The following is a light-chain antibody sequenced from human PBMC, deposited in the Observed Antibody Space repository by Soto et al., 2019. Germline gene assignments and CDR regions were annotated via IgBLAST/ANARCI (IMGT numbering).Light chain of an antibody. CDR3: SSYISSSTYV. Sequence: QSALTQPASVSGSPGQSITISCTGTSSDIGRYNYVSWYQQYPGKAPKFMIYDVSNRPSGVSNRFSGSKSGNTASLTISGLQAEDEADYYCSSYISSSTYVFGTGTQLPS. CDR1: SSDIGRYNY. V-gene: IGLV2-14*03. CDR2: DVS. J-gene: IGLJ1*01.